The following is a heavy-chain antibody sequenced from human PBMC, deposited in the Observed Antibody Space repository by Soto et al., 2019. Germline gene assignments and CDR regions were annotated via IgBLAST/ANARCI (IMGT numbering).Heavy chain of an antibody. CDR1: GGSISSGGYY. V-gene: IGHV4-39*07. CDR2: IYHTGST. CDR3: ARDSGGGADY. D-gene: IGHD2-21*01. J-gene: IGHJ4*02. Sequence: SETLSLTCTVSGGSISSGGYYWTWIRQPPGKGLEWIGEIYHTGSTTYNPSLNSRVTISVDKSKNQFSLELSSVTAADTAVYYCARDSGGGADYWGQGTLVTVSS.